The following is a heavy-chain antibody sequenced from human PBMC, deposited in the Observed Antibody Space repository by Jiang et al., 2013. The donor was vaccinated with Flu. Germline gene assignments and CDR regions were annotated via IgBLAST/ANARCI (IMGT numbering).Heavy chain of an antibody. Sequence: KPTQTLTLTSTFSGFSLTSSGEGVGWIRQPPGKALEWLAVIYWDDDRRYSPSLSSRLAITKDTSRNQVVLTMTNMDSMDVGTYYCAHLTITYGGVYRIDAFDFWGQGTIVTVSS. J-gene: IGHJ3*01. CDR1: GFSLTSSGEG. V-gene: IGHV2-5*02. D-gene: IGHD3-16*01. CDR3: AHLTITYGGVYRIDAFDF. CDR2: IYWDDDR.